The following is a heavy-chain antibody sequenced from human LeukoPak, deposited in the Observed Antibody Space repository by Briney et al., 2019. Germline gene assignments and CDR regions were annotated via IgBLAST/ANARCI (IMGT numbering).Heavy chain of an antibody. CDR2: IIPILGIA. V-gene: IGHV1-69*02. Sequence: KISCKGSGYSFIRYWIGWVRQAPGQGLEWMGRIIPILGIANYAQKFQGRVTITADKSTSTAYMELSSLRSEDTAVYYCAILSRGEDFDYWGQGTLVTVSS. D-gene: IGHD6-19*01. J-gene: IGHJ4*02. CDR3: AILSRGEDFDY. CDR1: GYSFIRYW.